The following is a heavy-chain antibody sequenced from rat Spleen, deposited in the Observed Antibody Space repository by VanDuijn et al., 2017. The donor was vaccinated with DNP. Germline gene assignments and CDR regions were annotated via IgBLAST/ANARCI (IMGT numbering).Heavy chain of an antibody. CDR3: ARGDILRSFDY. CDR1: GYSITSSYR. J-gene: IGHJ2*01. CDR2: INSAGTT. D-gene: IGHD1-6*01. V-gene: IGHV3-3*01. Sequence: EVQLQESGPGLVKPSQSLSLICSVTGYSITSSYRWNWIRKFPGNKLEWMGSINSAGTTKYNPSLKSRISITRDPSKNQFFLQVNSVTTEDTATYYCARGDILRSFDYWGQGVMVTVSS.